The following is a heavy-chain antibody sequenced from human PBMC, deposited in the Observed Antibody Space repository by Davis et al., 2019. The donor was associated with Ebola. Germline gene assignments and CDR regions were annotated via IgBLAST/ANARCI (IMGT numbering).Heavy chain of an antibody. J-gene: IGHJ6*02. CDR1: GFIFRNYV. CDR2: ISSSSSYI. D-gene: IGHD5/OR15-5a*01. Sequence: GGSLRLSCETSGFIFRNYVMSWVRQAPGKGLEWVSSISSSSSYIYYADSVKGRFTISRDNAKNSLYLQMNSLRAEDTAVYYCARSNVWGQGTTVTVSS. V-gene: IGHV3-21*01. CDR3: ARSNV.